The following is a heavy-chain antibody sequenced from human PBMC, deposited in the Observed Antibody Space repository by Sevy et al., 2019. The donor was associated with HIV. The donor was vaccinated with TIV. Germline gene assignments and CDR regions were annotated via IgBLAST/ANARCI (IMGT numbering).Heavy chain of an antibody. CDR1: GYRFPSHW. J-gene: IGHJ4*02. D-gene: IGHD6-13*01. Sequence: GESLKISCKGSGYRFPSHWIGWVRQMPGKGLEWMGIIYPDDSHTRYSRSFQGQITISADKSISTAYLQWSSLKASDTAMYYCARGLRSWYFDYWGQGTLVTVSS. V-gene: IGHV5-51*01. CDR2: IYPDDSHT. CDR3: ARGLRSWYFDY.